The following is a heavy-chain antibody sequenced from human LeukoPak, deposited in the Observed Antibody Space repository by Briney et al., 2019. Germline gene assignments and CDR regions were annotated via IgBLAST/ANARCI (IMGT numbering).Heavy chain of an antibody. CDR3: ARSEVATITYYYYMDV. CDR1: GGSISSYY. D-gene: IGHD5-12*01. CDR2: IYTSGST. J-gene: IGHJ6*03. V-gene: IGHV4-4*07. Sequence: SETLSLTCTVSGGSISSYYWSWIRQPAGKGLEWIGRIYTSGSTNYNPSLKSRVTMSVDTSKNQFSLKLSSVTAADTAVYYCARSEVATITYYYYMDVWGKGTTVTVSS.